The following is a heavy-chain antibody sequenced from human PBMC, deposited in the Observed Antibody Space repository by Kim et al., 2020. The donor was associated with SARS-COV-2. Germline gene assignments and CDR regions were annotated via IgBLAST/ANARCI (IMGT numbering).Heavy chain of an antibody. CDR2: ISSSSSYT. V-gene: IGHV3-11*05. D-gene: IGHD7-27*01. J-gene: IGHJ6*02. Sequence: GGSLRLSCAASGFTFSDYYMSWIRQAPGKGLEWVSYISSSSSYTNYADSVKGRFTISRDNAKNSLYLQMNSLRAEDTAVYYCARDRPLGYYYGMDVWGQGTTVTVSS. CDR1: GFTFSDYY. CDR3: ARDRPLGYYYGMDV.